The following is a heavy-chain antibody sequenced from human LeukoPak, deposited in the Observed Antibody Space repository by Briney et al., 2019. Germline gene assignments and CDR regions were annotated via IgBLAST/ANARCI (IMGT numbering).Heavy chain of an antibody. CDR1: GYTFTSYY. V-gene: IGHV1-46*01. Sequence: ASVKVSCKASGYTFTSYYMHWVRQAPGQGLEWMGIINPSGGSTSYAQKFQGRVTMTRDTSISTAYMELSRLRSDDTAVYYCARGLGKAVAGTNWFDPWGQGTLVTVSS. CDR2: INPSGGST. CDR3: ARGLGKAVAGTNWFDP. D-gene: IGHD6-19*01. J-gene: IGHJ5*02.